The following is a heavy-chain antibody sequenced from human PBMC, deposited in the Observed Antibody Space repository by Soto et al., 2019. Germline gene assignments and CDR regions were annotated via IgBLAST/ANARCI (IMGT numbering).Heavy chain of an antibody. J-gene: IGHJ6*02. CDR2: INPNSGGT. CDR3: ARDGGVIINREDYYYYYGMDV. CDR1: GYTFTGYY. Sequence: ASVKVSCKASGYTFTGYYMHWVRQAPGQGLEWMGWINPNSGGTNYAQKFQGWVTMTRDTSISTAYMELSRLRSDDTAVYYCARDGGVIINREDYYYYYGMDVWGQGTTVTVSS. D-gene: IGHD3-10*01. V-gene: IGHV1-2*04.